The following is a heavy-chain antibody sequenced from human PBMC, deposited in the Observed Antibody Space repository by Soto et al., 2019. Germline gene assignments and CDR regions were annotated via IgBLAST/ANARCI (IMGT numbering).Heavy chain of an antibody. D-gene: IGHD6-19*01. V-gene: IGHV2-5*02. Sequence: SSPTLVNPTQTLTLTCTFSGFSFSASQVGVGWIRQPPGKAQEWLAIIYWDDDKRYSPSLRSRLTITKDTSKNQVVLTMTNMDPVDTATYFCAHRPGGYMSGWDNGYFDYWGRGALVTVSS. J-gene: IGHJ4*02. CDR2: IYWDDDK. CDR1: GFSFSASQVG. CDR3: AHRPGGYMSGWDNGYFDY.